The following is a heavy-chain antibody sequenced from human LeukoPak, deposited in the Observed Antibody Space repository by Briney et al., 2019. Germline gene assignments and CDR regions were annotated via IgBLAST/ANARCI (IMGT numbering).Heavy chain of an antibody. Sequence: GRSLRLSCAASGFTFSSYGMHWVRQAPGKGLEWVAVIWYDGSNKYYADSVKGRFTISRDNSKNTLYLQMNSLRAEDKAVYYCARERLDNYDFWSGYFLGPNWFDPWGQGTLVTVSS. CDR1: GFTFSSYG. CDR3: ARERLDNYDFWSGYFLGPNWFDP. J-gene: IGHJ5*02. D-gene: IGHD3-3*01. V-gene: IGHV3-33*01. CDR2: IWYDGSNK.